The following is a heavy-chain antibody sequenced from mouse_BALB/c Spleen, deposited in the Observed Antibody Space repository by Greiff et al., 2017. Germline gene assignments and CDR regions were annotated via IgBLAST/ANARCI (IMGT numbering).Heavy chain of an antibody. J-gene: IGHJ3*01. CDR3: ARGYYGSSPWFAY. CDR1: GYTFTSYW. D-gene: IGHD1-1*01. V-gene: IGHV1-4*01. CDR2: INPSTGYT. Sequence: VQLQQSGPELVRPGVSVKISCKASGYTFTSYWMHWVKQRPGQGLEWIGYINPSTGYTEYNQKFKDKATLTADKSSSTAYMQLSSLTSEDSAVYYCARGYYGSSPWFAYWGQGTLVTVSA.